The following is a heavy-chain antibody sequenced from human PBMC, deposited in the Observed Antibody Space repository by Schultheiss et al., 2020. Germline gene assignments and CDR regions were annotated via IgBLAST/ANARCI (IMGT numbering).Heavy chain of an antibody. Sequence: SETLSLTCTVSGGSISSYYWSWIRQPPGKGLEWIGYIYYSGSTNYNPSLKSRVTISVDTSKNQFSLKLSSVTAADTAVYYCARDGVATTYYYYYGMDVWGQGTTVTVYS. J-gene: IGHJ6*02. CDR2: IYYSGST. CDR3: ARDGVATTYYYYYGMDV. CDR1: GGSISSYY. V-gene: IGHV4-59*01. D-gene: IGHD5-24*01.